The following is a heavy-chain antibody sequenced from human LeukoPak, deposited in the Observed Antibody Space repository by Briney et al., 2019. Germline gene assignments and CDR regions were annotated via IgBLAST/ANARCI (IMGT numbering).Heavy chain of an antibody. CDR2: ICPDGTGI. J-gene: IGHJ4*02. CDR1: GFIFSLYC. Sequence: GGSLRLSCAASGFIFSLYCMHWVRQAPGKGPMWVSRICPDGTGISYADSVKARFTTSRDNAKNTVYLQMNGLREEDTAVYYCVRDFRSADYWGQGTLVPVSS. CDR3: VRDFRSADY. V-gene: IGHV3-74*01.